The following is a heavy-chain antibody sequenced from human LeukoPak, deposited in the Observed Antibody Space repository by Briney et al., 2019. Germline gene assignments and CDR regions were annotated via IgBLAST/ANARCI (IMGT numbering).Heavy chain of an antibody. CDR3: ARATYYYDSSGYYDGAFDI. CDR2: IYYSGST. CDR1: GGSISSYY. Sequence: SGTLSLTCAVSGGSISSYYWSWIRQPPGKGLEWIGYIYYSGSTNYNPSLKSRVTISVDTSKNQFSLKLSSVTAADTAVYYCARATYYYDSSGYYDGAFDIWGQGTMVTVSS. D-gene: IGHD3-22*01. J-gene: IGHJ3*02. V-gene: IGHV4-59*08.